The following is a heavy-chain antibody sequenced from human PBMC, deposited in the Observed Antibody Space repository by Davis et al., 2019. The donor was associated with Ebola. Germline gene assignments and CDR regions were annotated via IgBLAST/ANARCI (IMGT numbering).Heavy chain of an antibody. D-gene: IGHD2-2*01. J-gene: IGHJ4*02. Sequence: GGSLRLSCAASGFTFSSYAMHWVRQAPGKGLEWVAVISYDGSNKYYADSVKGRFTISRDNAKNSLYLQMNSLRAEDTAVYYCARDPTEVPAAIGYWGQGTLVTVSS. CDR2: ISYDGSNK. CDR3: ARDPTEVPAAIGY. CDR1: GFTFSSYA. V-gene: IGHV3-30-3*01.